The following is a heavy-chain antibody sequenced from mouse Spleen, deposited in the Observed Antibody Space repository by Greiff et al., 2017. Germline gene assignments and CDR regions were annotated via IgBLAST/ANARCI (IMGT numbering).Heavy chain of an antibody. Sequence: EVHLVESGGGLVKPGGSLKLSCAASGFTFSSYAMSWVRQTPEKRLEWVATISDGGSYTYYPDNVKGRFTISRDNAKNNLYLQMSHLKSEDTAMYYCARDDPRDYFDYWGQGTTLTVSS. CDR3: ARDDPRDYFDY. CDR2: ISDGGSYT. V-gene: IGHV5-4*01. J-gene: IGHJ2*01. CDR1: GFTFSSYA.